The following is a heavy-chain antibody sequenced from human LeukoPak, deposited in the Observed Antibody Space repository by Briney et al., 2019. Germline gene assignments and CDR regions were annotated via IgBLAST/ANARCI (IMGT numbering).Heavy chain of an antibody. CDR2: ISYDGSNK. D-gene: IGHD3-9*01. CDR3: ARGRRGQLTRYYFDY. CDR1: GFTFSSYA. J-gene: IGHJ4*02. V-gene: IGHV3-30-3*01. Sequence: GGSLRLSCAASGFTFSSYAMHWVRQAPGKGLEWVAVISYDGSNKYYADSVKGRFTISRDNSKNTLYLQMNSLGAEDTAVYYCARGRRGQLTRYYFDYWGQGTLVTVSS.